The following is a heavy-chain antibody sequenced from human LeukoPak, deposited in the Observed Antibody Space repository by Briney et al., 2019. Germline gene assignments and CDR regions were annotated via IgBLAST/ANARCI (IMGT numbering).Heavy chain of an antibody. CDR2: INPNSGGT. CDR1: GYTFTGYY. Sequence: ASVKVSCKASGYTFTGYYMHWVRQAPGQGLEWMGWINPNSGGTNYAQKFQGWVTMTRDTSISTAYMELSRLRSDDTAVYYCAREVVGAKWDYYYYYMDVWGKGTTVTVSS. J-gene: IGHJ6*03. D-gene: IGHD1-26*01. V-gene: IGHV1-2*04. CDR3: AREVVGAKWDYYYYYMDV.